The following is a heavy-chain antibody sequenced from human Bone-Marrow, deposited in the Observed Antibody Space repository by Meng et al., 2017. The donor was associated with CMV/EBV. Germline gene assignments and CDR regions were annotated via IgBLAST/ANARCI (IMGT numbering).Heavy chain of an antibody. J-gene: IGHJ4*02. V-gene: IGHV3-66*02. CDR2: IYSGGST. CDR3: VRDLRAAAFDY. CDR1: GFTVSSNY. Sequence: GESLKISCAASGFTVSSNYMSWVRQAPGKGLEWVSVIYSGGSTYYADSVKGRFTISRDNSKNTLYLQMNSLRAEDTAVYYCVRDLRAAAFDYWGQGTLVTVSS. D-gene: IGHD6-13*01.